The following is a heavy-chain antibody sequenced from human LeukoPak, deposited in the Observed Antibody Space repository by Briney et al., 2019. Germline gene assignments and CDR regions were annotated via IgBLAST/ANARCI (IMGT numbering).Heavy chain of an antibody. CDR1: GFIFDDYA. D-gene: IGHD2-21*02. J-gene: IGHJ3*02. CDR2: ISWKSGNI. V-gene: IGHV3-9*01. Sequence: GRSLRLSCAASGFIFDDYAMHWVRQAPGKGLEWVSGISWKSGNIGYADSVKGRFTISRDNAKNSLYLQMNSLRAEDTAVYYCASGGYCGGDCFGPYEDAFDIWGQGTMVTVSS. CDR3: ASGGYCGGDCFGPYEDAFDI.